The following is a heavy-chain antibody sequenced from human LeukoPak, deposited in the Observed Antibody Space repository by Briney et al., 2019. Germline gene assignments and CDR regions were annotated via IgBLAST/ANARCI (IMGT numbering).Heavy chain of an antibody. D-gene: IGHD7-27*01. CDR2: INPNSGGT. V-gene: IGHV1-2*02. J-gene: IGHJ3*02. CDR1: GYTFTSYD. Sequence: ASVKVSCKASGYTFTSYDINWVRQATGQGLEWMGWINPNSGGTNYAQKFQGRVTMTRDTSISTAYMELSRLRSDDTAVYYCASWGPAFTFDIWGQGTMVTVSS. CDR3: ASWGPAFTFDI.